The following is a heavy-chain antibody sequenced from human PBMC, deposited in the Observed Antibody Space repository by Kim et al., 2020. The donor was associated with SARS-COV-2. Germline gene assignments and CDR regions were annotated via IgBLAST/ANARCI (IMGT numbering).Heavy chain of an antibody. Sequence: GGSLRLSCAASGFTVSSNYMSWVRQAPGKGLEWVSVIYRGGNTYYADSVKGRFTISRDTSKNTLYLQMNSLRAEDTAVYCCARRYKTSWAHDYWGQGTLVTVSS. D-gene: IGHD6-13*01. CDR2: IYRGGNT. V-gene: IGHV3-53*01. J-gene: IGHJ4*02. CDR3: ARRYKTSWAHDY. CDR1: GFTVSSNY.